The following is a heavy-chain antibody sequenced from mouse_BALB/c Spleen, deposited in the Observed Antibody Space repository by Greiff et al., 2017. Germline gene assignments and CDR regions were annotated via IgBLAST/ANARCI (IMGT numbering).Heavy chain of an antibody. J-gene: IGHJ4*01. CDR1: GYSITSGYY. CDR2: ISYDGSN. D-gene: IGHD2-4*01. V-gene: IGHV3-6*02. Sequence: EVQLVESGPGLVKPSQSLSLTCSVTGYSITSGYYWNWIRQFPGNKLEWMGYISYDGSNNYNPSLKNRISITRDTSKNQFFLKLNSVTTEDTATYYCAREGYDYDGLAMDYWGQGTSVTVSS. CDR3: AREGYDYDGLAMDY.